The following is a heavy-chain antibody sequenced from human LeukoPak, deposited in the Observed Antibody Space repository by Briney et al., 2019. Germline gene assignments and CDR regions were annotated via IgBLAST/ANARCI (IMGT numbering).Heavy chain of an antibody. Sequence: PSQTLSLTCTVSGGSISSGDYYWSWIRQPPGKGLEWIGYIYYSGSTYYNPSLKSRVTISVDTSKNQFSLKLSSVTAADTAVYYCARYSVVVVPAAITSNYYYYYYYMDVWGKGTTVTVSS. J-gene: IGHJ6*03. V-gene: IGHV4-30-4*08. D-gene: IGHD2-2*02. CDR1: GGSISSGDYY. CDR3: ARYSVVVVPAAITSNYYYYYYYMDV. CDR2: IYYSGST.